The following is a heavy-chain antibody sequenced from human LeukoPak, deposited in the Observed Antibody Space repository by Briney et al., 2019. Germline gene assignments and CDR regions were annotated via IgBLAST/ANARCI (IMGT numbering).Heavy chain of an antibody. CDR2: INPSGGST. V-gene: IGHV1-46*01. D-gene: IGHD4-11*01. CDR1: GYTFTSYY. CDR3: ASPALTTVTTSSRLDY. J-gene: IGHJ4*02. Sequence: GASVKVSCKASGYTFTSYYMHWVRQAPGQGLEWMGIINPSGGSTSYAQKFQGRVTMTRDTSTSTVYMELSSLRSEDTAVYYCASPALTTVTTSSRLDYWGQGTLVTVSS.